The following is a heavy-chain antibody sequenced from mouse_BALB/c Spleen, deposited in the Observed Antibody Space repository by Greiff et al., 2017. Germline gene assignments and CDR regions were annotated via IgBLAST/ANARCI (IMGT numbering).Heavy chain of an antibody. CDR3: TRSGWGFAY. D-gene: IGHD2-3*01. V-gene: IGHV1S81*02. Sequence: QVQLQQSGPELVKPGASVKMSCKASGYTFTSYYMYWVKQRPGQGLEWIGEINPSNGGTNFNEKFKSKATLTVDKSSSTAYMQLSSLTSEDSAVYYCTRSGWGFAYWGQGTLVTVSA. CDR2: INPSNGGT. CDR1: GYTFTSYY. J-gene: IGHJ3*01.